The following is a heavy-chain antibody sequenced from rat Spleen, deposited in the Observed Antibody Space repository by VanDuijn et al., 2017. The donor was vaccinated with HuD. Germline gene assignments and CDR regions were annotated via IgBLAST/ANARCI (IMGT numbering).Heavy chain of an antibody. J-gene: IGHJ2*01. Sequence: QVQLKESGPDLVQPSQTLSLTCTVSGFSLTTYIVSWVRQPPGKGLEWIAAISSGGSTYYNSALKSRLSISRDTSKSQVFLKMNSLQTEDTATYYCARVGYSSYIRYFDYWGQGVMVTVSS. V-gene: IGHV2-6*01. D-gene: IGHD1-2*01. CDR3: ARVGYSSYIRYFDY. CDR2: ISSGGST. CDR1: GFSLTTYI.